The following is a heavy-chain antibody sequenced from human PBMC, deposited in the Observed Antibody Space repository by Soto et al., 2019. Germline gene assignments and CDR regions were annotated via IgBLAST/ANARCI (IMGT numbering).Heavy chain of an antibody. CDR2: INHSGST. Sequence: SETLSLTCAVYGGSFSGYYWSWIRQPPGKGLEWIGEINHSGSTNYNPSLKSRVTISIDTSKNQFSLRLDSVTAADTAMYYCVRRDPFRKVFDHWGPGILVTVSS. J-gene: IGHJ4*02. CDR1: GGSFSGYY. CDR3: VRRDPFRKVFDH. V-gene: IGHV4-34*01.